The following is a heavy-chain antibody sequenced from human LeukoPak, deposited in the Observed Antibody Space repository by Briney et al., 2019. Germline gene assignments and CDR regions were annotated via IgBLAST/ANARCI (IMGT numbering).Heavy chain of an antibody. CDR2: INPNSGGT. CDR1: GYTFTGYY. V-gene: IGHV1-2*02. D-gene: IGHD3-22*01. Sequence: ASVKVSCKASGYTFTGYYMHWVRQAPGQGLEWMGWINPNSGGTSYAQKFQGRVTMTRDTSISTAYMELSRLRSDDTAVYYCARVRQGDSSGYYYFDYWGQGTLVTASS. J-gene: IGHJ4*02. CDR3: ARVRQGDSSGYYYFDY.